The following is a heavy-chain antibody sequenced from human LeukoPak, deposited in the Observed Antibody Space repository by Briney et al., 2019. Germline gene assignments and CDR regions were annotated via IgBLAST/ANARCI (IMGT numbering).Heavy chain of an antibody. CDR3: VKDTHYYGSGSALDF. J-gene: IGHJ4*02. CDR1: GFTFSTYA. CDR2: VSGNGGLT. Sequence: PGGSLRLSCSASGFTFSTYAMHWVRHAPGKGLEGVSGVSGNGGLTCYADSVKGSFTISRDNSKNTLYLQMSSLRTEDTAVYYCVKDTHYYGSGSALDFWGQGTLVTVSS. V-gene: IGHV3-64D*09. D-gene: IGHD3-10*01.